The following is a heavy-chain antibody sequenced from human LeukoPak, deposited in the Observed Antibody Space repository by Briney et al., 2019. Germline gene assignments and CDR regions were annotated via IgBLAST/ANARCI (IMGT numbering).Heavy chain of an antibody. Sequence: NPGGSLRLSCAAYGFTFSSYDMRWVRQATGKGLEWVSAIGNAGDTYYPGSVKGRFTISRENAKNYLYLQMNSLRAGDTAVYYFARVRVGYTYDYWGQGTLVTVSP. CDR1: GFTFSSYD. CDR2: IGNAGDT. CDR3: ARVRVGYTYDY. D-gene: IGHD3-16*01. J-gene: IGHJ4*02. V-gene: IGHV3-13*01.